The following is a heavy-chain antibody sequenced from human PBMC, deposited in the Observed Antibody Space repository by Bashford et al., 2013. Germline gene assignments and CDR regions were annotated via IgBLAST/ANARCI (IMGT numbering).Heavy chain of an antibody. Sequence: VRQAPGKGLGVGGQHKGDGSDKYYVDSVKGRFTISRDNAKNSLYLQMNSLRVEDTAVYYCAGVAQRAYGDYAFDYWGQGTLVTVSS. V-gene: IGHV3-7*01. J-gene: IGHJ4*02. CDR3: AGVAQRAYGDYAFDY. CDR2: KGDGSDK. D-gene: IGHD4-17*01.